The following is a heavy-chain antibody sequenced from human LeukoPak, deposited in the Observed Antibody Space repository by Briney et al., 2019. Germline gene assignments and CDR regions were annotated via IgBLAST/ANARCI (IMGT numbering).Heavy chain of an antibody. CDR3: AKLVMADVLPFTGYSSSWYGEA. J-gene: IGHJ5*02. CDR2: IRYDGSNK. D-gene: IGHD6-13*01. V-gene: IGHV3-30*02. Sequence: PGGSLRLSCAASGFTFSSYGMHWVRQAPGKELEWVAFIRYDGSNKYYADSVKGRFTISRDNSKNTLYLQMNSLRAEDTAVYYCAKLVMADVLPFTGYSSSWYGEAWGQGTLVTVSS. CDR1: GFTFSSYG.